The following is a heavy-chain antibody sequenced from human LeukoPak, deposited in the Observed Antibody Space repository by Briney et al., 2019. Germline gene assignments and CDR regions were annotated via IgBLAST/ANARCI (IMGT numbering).Heavy chain of an antibody. CDR1: GFTFSSYA. D-gene: IGHD3-3*01. CDR2: ISGSGGST. Sequence: PGGSLRLSCAASGFTFSSYAMSWVRQAPGKGLEWVSGISGSGGSTYYADSVKGRFTISRDNSKNTLYLQMNSLRAEDTAVYCCAKTTYYDFRSDYPEYYFDYWGQGTLVTVSS. CDR3: AKTTYYDFRSDYPEYYFDY. V-gene: IGHV3-23*01. J-gene: IGHJ4*02.